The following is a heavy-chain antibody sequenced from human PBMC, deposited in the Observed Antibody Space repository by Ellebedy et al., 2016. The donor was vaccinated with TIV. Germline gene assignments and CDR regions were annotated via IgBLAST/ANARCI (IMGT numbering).Heavy chain of an antibody. CDR3: VKARRRVVVVPAALPLYYFYIMDV. J-gene: IGHJ6*02. V-gene: IGHV3-43*02. CDR1: GFTSVDYA. CDR2: ISGNGGST. D-gene: IGHD2-2*01. Sequence: PGGSLRLSCVASGFTSVDYAMHWVRQAPGKGLEWISLISGNGGSTHYADSVRGRFTVSRDNSRNSLFLQLNSLRIEDTALYYCVKARRRVVVVPAALPLYYFYIMDVWGQGTTVTVSS.